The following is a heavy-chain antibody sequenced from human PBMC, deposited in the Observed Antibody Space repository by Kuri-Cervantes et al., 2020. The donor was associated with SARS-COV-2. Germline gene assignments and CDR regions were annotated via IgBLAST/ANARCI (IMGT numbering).Heavy chain of an antibody. Sequence: GSLRLSCTVPGGSISSSSYYWGWIRQPPGKGLEWIGSIYYSGSTYYNPSLKSRVTISVGTSKNQFSLQLNSVTPEDTAVYYCARDLGDPSAFDIWGQGTMVTVSS. CDR2: IYYSGST. CDR3: ARDLGDPSAFDI. CDR1: GGSISSSSYY. J-gene: IGHJ3*02. D-gene: IGHD3-10*01. V-gene: IGHV4-39*07.